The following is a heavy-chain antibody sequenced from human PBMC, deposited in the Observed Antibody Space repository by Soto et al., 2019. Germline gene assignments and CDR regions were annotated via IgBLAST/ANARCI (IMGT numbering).Heavy chain of an antibody. CDR2: ISGSGGST. V-gene: IGHV3-23*01. CDR1: GFTFSSYA. D-gene: IGHD3-10*01. Sequence: TGGSLRLSCAASGFTFSSYAMSWVRQAPGKGLEWVSAISGSGGSTYYADSVKGRFTISRDNSKNTLYLQMNSLRAEDTAVYYCAKEDRSSSHYGYYYYYGMDVWGQGTTVTVSS. CDR3: AKEDRSSSHYGYYYYYGMDV. J-gene: IGHJ6*02.